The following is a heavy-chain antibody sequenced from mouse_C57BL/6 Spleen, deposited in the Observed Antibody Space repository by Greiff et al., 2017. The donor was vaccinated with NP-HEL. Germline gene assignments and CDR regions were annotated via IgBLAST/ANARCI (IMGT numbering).Heavy chain of an antibody. D-gene: IGHD1-1*01. Sequence: EVKLVESGGGLVKPGGSLKLSCAASGFTFSDYGMHWVRQAPEKGLEWVAYISSGSSTIYYADTVKGRFTISRDNAKNTLFLQMTSLRSEDTAMYYCAREYGSSYNAMDYWGQGTSVTVSS. CDR2: ISSGSSTI. CDR1: GFTFSDYG. CDR3: AREYGSSYNAMDY. J-gene: IGHJ4*01. V-gene: IGHV5-17*01.